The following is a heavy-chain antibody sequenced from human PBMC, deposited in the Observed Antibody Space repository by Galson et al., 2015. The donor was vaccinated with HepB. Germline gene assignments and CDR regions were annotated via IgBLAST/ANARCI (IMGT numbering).Heavy chain of an antibody. CDR1: GFTFSSYW. Sequence: SLRLSCAASGFTFSSYWMSWVRQAPGKGLEWVANIKQDGSEKYYVDSVKGRFTISRDNAKNSLYLQMNSLRAEDTAVYYCARDRLDIVVVPAASYFDYWGQGTLVTVSS. J-gene: IGHJ4*02. D-gene: IGHD2-2*03. V-gene: IGHV3-7*01. CDR2: IKQDGSEK. CDR3: ARDRLDIVVVPAASYFDY.